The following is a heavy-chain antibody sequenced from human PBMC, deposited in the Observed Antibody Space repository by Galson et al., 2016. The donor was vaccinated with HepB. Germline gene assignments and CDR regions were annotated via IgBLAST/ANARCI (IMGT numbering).Heavy chain of an antibody. CDR1: GFTFSNCA. D-gene: IGHD1/OR15-1a*01. V-gene: IGHV3-23*01. CDR2: VSGSGSNT. J-gene: IGHJ4*02. Sequence: SLRLSCAASGFTFSNCAMSWVRQAPGKGLEWVSTVSGSGSNTYYADSVKGRFTISRDNSKNTLYVQMNSLRAEDTAEYYCARDRTSRAAVELWGQGTLVSVSS. CDR3: ARDRTSRAAVEL.